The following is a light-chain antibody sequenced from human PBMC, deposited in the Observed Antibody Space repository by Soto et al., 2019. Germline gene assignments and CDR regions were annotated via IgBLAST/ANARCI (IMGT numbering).Light chain of an antibody. CDR3: QHRFNWPLT. CDR1: QSVSTF. Sequence: EILLTQSPVTLSLSPGERAIISCRASQSVSTFFAWYQQKPGQAPRLLIYDASKRATGIPARFSGSGSGTDFTLTISSLEPEDFAVYYCQHRFNWPLTFGGGTTVELK. V-gene: IGKV3-11*01. J-gene: IGKJ4*01. CDR2: DAS.